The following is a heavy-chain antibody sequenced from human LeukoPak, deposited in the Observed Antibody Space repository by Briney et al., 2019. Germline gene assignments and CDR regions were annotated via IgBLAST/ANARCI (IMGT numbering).Heavy chain of an antibody. CDR2: ISFDGSKK. J-gene: IGHJ4*02. D-gene: IGHD1-26*01. V-gene: IGHV3-30*04. Sequence: GGSLRLSCAASGFTFSSYAMHWVRQAPGKGLEWVAVISFDGSKKYYTDSVKGRFTISRDNPKNTLYLQMDSLRAEDTAVYYCARDLNWELLPGGFYYWGQGTLVTVSS. CDR1: GFTFSSYA. CDR3: ARDLNWELLPGGFYY.